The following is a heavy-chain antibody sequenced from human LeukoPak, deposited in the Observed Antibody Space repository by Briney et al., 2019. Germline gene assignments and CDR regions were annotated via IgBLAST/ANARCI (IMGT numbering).Heavy chain of an antibody. J-gene: IGHJ4*02. CDR3: ARQGASIFDY. Sequence: GESLQISCKGSGYRFTSYWIAWVRQMPGKGLEWMGIIYPGDSDTRYSPSFQGQVTFSADKSISTAYLHWSSLKASDTAMYYCARQGASIFDYWGQGTLVTVSS. V-gene: IGHV5-51*01. CDR2: IYPGDSDT. CDR1: GYRFTSYW. D-gene: IGHD4/OR15-4a*01.